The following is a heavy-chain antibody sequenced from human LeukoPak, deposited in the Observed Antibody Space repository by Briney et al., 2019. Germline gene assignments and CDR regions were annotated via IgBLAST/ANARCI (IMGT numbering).Heavy chain of an antibody. CDR2: ISSSGTYV. Sequence: GGSLRLSCAASGFTFSSLWMHWVRQAPGKGLEWVSSISSSGTYVYYADSVKGRFTISRDNAKNSLYLQMNSLRAEDTAVYYCARDDGYCSGGSCSYYGMDVWGQGTTVTVSS. J-gene: IGHJ6*02. V-gene: IGHV3-21*01. CDR3: ARDDGYCSGGSCSYYGMDV. CDR1: GFTFSSLW. D-gene: IGHD2-15*01.